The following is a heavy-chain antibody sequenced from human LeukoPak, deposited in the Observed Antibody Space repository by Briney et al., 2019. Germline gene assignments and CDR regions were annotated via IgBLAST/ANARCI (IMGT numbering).Heavy chain of an antibody. CDR3: ARDWLKYCSGGSCYSDDYFDY. D-gene: IGHD2-15*01. CDR1: GYTFTGDG. CDR2: ITSYSGIT. V-gene: IGHV1-18*01. J-gene: IGHJ4*02. Sequence: ASVKGSCKASGYTFTGDGISWGRQAPGQGLEWRGWITSYSGITKYTQKLQGIVTLTTEAPTSTVYMELRSLRSDDTAVYYCARDWLKYCSGGSCYSDDYFDYWGQGALVPVSA.